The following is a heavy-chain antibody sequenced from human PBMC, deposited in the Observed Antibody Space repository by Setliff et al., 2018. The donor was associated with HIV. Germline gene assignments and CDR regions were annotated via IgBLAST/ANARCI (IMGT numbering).Heavy chain of an antibody. CDR1: GGSISTYY. V-gene: IGHV4-4*07. CDR3: ARLDCSSSSGFVDY. D-gene: IGHD2-2*01. J-gene: IGHJ4*02. Sequence: PSETLSLTCTVSGGSISTYYWSWIRQPAGEGLEWIGRIYPSGSTNYNPSLRSRVTLSVDTSKNQFSLKLSSVTAADTAVYYCARLDCSSSSGFVDYWGQGTLVTVSS. CDR2: IYPSGST.